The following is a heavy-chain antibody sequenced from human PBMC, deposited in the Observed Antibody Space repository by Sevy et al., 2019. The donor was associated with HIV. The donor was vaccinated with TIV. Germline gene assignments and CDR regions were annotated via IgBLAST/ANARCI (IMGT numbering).Heavy chain of an antibody. CDR3: ARRVPALAGNWFDP. Sequence: SETLSLTCTVSGGSISGYYWSWIRQSPGKGLEWIGYIYNVGDTRYNPSLKSRVTISTATSKNQFSLHLNSVTAADTAVYYCARRVPALAGNWFDPWGQGTLVTVSS. V-gene: IGHV4-59*01. J-gene: IGHJ5*02. CDR2: IYNVGDT. CDR1: GGSISGYY.